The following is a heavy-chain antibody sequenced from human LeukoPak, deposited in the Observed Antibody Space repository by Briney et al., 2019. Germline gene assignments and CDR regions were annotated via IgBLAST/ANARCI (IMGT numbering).Heavy chain of an antibody. V-gene: IGHV3-15*01. CDR3: AKTGFQWGQYFYYMDV. CDR1: GFNLSNAW. Sequence: GGSLRLSCAASGFNLSNAWMSWVRQAPGKGLEWVGRIKSKTDGGTTDYGAPVKGRFTISRDDSKNTLYLQMNGLKTEDTAVYYCAKTGFQWGQYFYYMDVWGKGTTVTVSS. CDR2: IKSKTDGGTT. J-gene: IGHJ6*03. D-gene: IGHD1-14*01.